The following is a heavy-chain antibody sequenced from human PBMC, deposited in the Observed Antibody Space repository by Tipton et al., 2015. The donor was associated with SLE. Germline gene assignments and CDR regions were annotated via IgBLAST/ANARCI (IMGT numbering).Heavy chain of an antibody. CDR3: ARGGDRRDGYNFARAS. J-gene: IGHJ5*02. CDR1: GGSFSDYS. D-gene: IGHD5-24*01. CDR2: INHSGIT. Sequence: TLSLTCAVYGGSFSDYSWSWIRQPPGKGLEWIGEINHSGITNYNPSLKSRVTISVDTYKYQFSLTLSSVTAADTAVYYCARGGDRRDGYNFARASWGQGTLVAVSS. V-gene: IGHV4-34*01.